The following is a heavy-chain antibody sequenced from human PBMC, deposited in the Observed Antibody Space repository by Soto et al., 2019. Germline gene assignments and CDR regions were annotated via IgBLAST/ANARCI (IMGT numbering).Heavy chain of an antibody. Sequence: QVQLVQSGAEVKKPGSSVKVSCKASGGTFSSYALSWVRQAPGQGLEWMGGIIPICGTANYAQKFQGRVAITADESTSTAYMELSSLRSEATAVYYCARGIEIGGSFDYCCQGTLVTVSS. CDR2: IIPICGTA. CDR3: ARGIEIGGSFDY. J-gene: IGHJ4*02. D-gene: IGHD2-15*01. CDR1: GGTFSSYA. V-gene: IGHV1-69*12.